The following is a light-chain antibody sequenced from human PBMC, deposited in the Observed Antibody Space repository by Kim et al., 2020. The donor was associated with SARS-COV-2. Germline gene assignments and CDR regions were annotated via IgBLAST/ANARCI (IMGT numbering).Light chain of an antibody. CDR3: QQYGSSPQT. CDR2: MAS. Sequence: DIVMTQSPLSLAVTPGEPASISCRSSQSLLHSNGHNYLDWYLQKPGQPPQLLMYMASNRAFGVPDRFSGSGSGTDFTLTINRLEPEDFAVYYCQQYGSSPQTFGQGTKVDIK. J-gene: IGKJ1*01. V-gene: IGKV2-28*01. CDR1: QSLLHSNGHNY.